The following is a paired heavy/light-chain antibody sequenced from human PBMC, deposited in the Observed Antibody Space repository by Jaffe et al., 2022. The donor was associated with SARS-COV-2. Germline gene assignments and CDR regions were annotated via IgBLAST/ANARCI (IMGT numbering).Heavy chain of an antibody. V-gene: IGHV7-4-1*02. CDR3: ARECTSNTCYDSRWYLDL. CDR1: GYPFTNYA. D-gene: IGHD2-2*01. Sequence: QVQLVQSGSELKNPGASVKVSCKASGYPFTNYAMNWVRQAPGQGLEWMGWINTDTGDPTYAQGFTGRFAFSLDTSVNTAYLQISSLKAEDTAVYYCARECTSNTCYDSRWYLDLWGRGTLVTVSS. CDR2: INTDTGDP. J-gene: IGHJ2*01.
Light chain of an antibody. CDR2: GAS. CDR1: QSVSSSS. CDR3: QQYGTSPLT. V-gene: IGKV3-20*01. J-gene: IGKJ4*01. Sequence: EIVLTQSPGTLSLSPGEGATLSCRASQSVSSSSLAWYQQKPGQAPRLLIYGASSRATGIPDRFSGFGSGTDFTLTISRLEPEDFAVYYCQQYGTSPLTFGGGTKVEIK.